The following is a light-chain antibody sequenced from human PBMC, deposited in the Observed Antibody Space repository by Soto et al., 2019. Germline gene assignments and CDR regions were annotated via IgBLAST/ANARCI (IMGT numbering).Light chain of an antibody. CDR3: AVWDDSLDGAV. CDR1: SSNIGSNP. CDR2: GSN. Sequence: QSVLTQPPSASGTPGQRITISCSGSSSNIGSNPVNWYQQFPGMAPKLVIYGSNQRPSGVPDRFSGSKSGTSASLAIIGLQSEDEADYFCAVWDDSLDGAVFGGGTQLIVL. J-gene: IGLJ7*01. V-gene: IGLV1-44*01.